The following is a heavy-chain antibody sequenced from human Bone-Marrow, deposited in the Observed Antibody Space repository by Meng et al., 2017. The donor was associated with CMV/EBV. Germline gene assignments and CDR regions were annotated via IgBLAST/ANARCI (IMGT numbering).Heavy chain of an antibody. V-gene: IGHV1-18*01. Sequence: ASVKVSCKASGYTFTSYGISWVRQAPGQGLEWMGWISAYNGNTNYAQKPQGRVTMTTDTSTSTAYMELRSLRSDATAVSYCARDLVTMIAVYGMDVWGQGTTVTVSS. J-gene: IGHJ6*02. D-gene: IGHD3-22*01. CDR1: GYTFTSYG. CDR2: ISAYNGNT. CDR3: ARDLVTMIAVYGMDV.